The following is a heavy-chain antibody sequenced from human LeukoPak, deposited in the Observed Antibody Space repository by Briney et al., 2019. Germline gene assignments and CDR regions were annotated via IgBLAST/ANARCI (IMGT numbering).Heavy chain of an antibody. J-gene: IGHJ3*02. V-gene: IGHV1-2*02. Sequence: ASVTVSFTASVYTVTVYYMHWGRQAPGQGREWKGGINTNTGGTNYAHTFQGSVTMHRDTSISTAYMELSRLRSDDTAVYYCARVKKRYSSCWRNDAFDIGGQGTMVTVSP. CDR2: INTNTGGT. CDR3: ARVKKRYSSCWRNDAFDI. CDR1: VYTVTVYY. D-gene: IGHD6-13*01.